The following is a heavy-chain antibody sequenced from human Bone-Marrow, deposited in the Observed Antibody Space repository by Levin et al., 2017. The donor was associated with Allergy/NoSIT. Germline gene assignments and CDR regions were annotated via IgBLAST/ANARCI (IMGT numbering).Heavy chain of an antibody. D-gene: IGHD3-3*01. Sequence: GESLKISCAASGFTFDDYGMSWVRQAPGKGLEWVSGINWNGGSTGYADSVKGRFTISRDNAKNSLYLQMNSLRAEDTALYHLNCSAFWIGAPQYYYYYMDVWGKGTTVTVSS. CDR3: NCSAFWIGAPQYYYYYMDV. V-gene: IGHV3-20*01. J-gene: IGHJ6*03. CDR2: INWNGGST. CDR1: GFTFDDYG.